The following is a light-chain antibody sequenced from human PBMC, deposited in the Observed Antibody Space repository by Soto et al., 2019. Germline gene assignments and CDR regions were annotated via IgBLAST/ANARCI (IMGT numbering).Light chain of an antibody. CDR2: GAS. J-gene: IGKJ2*01. CDR1: QSVSSN. Sequence: EILMTQSPGTLSVSPGERATLSCRASQSVSSNLAWYQQKPGQAPRLLIYGASIRATGIPARFSGSGSGTEFTLTISSLQSEDFAIYYCQQYDNWPKTFGQGTKVDIK. V-gene: IGKV3-15*01. CDR3: QQYDNWPKT.